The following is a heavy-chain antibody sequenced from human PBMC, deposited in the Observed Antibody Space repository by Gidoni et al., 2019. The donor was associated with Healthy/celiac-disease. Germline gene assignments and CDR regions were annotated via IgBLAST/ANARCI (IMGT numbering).Heavy chain of an antibody. V-gene: IGHV3-21*01. Sequence: EVQLVESGGGLVKPGGSLRLSCAASGFTFSSYSMNWVRQATGKGLEWVSSISSSSSYIYYADSVKGRFTISRDNAKNSLYLQMNSLRAEDTAVYYCARGSSGIIDPWGQGTLVTVSS. CDR1: GFTFSSYS. CDR3: ARGSSGIIDP. D-gene: IGHD6-19*01. J-gene: IGHJ5*02. CDR2: ISSSSSYI.